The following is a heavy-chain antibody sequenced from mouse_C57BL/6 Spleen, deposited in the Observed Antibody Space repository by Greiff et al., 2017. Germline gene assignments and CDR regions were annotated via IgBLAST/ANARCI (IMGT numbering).Heavy chain of an antibody. CDR2: IWTGGGT. Sequence: VKLMESGPGLVAPSQSLSITCTVSGFSLTSYAISWVRQPPGKGLEWLGVIWTGGGTNYNSALKSRLSISKDNSKSQVFLKMNSLQTDDTARYYCARSDSSGPYYYAMDYWGQGTSVTVSS. J-gene: IGHJ4*01. CDR3: ARSDSSGPYYYAMDY. V-gene: IGHV2-9-1*01. D-gene: IGHD3-2*02. CDR1: GFSLTSYA.